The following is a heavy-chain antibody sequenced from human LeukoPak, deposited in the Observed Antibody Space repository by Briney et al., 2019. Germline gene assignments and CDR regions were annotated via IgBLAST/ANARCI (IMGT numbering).Heavy chain of an antibody. CDR3: TRGRGGTIVRGYMDY. V-gene: IGHV1-8*01. D-gene: IGHD3-10*01. CDR1: GYTLIHYD. CDR2: MNSNSGNT. J-gene: IGHJ4*02. Sequence: GASVKVSCKASGYTLIHYDIMWVRQATGQGLEWMGWMNSNSGNTGYAQKFQGRVTMTRDTSMSTAYRELSSLRFEDTAVYYCTRGRGGTIVRGYMDYWGQGTLVTVSS.